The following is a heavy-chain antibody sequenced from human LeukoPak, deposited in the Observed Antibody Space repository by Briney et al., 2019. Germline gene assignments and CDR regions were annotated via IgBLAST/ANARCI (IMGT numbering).Heavy chain of an antibody. D-gene: IGHD3-22*01. CDR3: ARGVHPFYDGSGPLGY. CDR2: IYYSGST. Sequence: SQTLSLTCTVSGGSVSSGDYYWSWIRQPPGKGLEWIGYIYYSGSTYYNPSLKSRVTISVDTSKNQFSLKLSSVTAADTAVYYCARGVHPFYDGSGPLGYWGQGTLVTVSS. J-gene: IGHJ4*02. CDR1: GGSVSSGDYY. V-gene: IGHV4-30-4*08.